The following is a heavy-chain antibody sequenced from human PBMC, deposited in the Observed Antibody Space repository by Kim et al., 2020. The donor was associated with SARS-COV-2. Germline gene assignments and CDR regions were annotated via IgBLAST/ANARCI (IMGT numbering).Heavy chain of an antibody. J-gene: IGHJ6*02. D-gene: IGHD6-19*01. CDR3: AKEEGSGYSSGWTYYCYGMGV. V-gene: IGHV3-30*18. CDR2: ISYDGSNK. Sequence: GGSLRLSCAASGFTFSSYGMHWVRQAPGKGLEWVAVISYDGSNKYYADSVKGRFTISRDNSKNTLYLQMNSLRAEDTAVYYCAKEEGSGYSSGWTYYCYGMGVWGQGTTVTVSS. CDR1: GFTFSSYG.